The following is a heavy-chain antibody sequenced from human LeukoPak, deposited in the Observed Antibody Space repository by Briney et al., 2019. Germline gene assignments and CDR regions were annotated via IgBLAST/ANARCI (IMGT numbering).Heavy chain of an antibody. CDR2: INHSGSA. CDR3: ARRSSTLDY. V-gene: IGHV4-34*01. J-gene: IGHJ4*02. CDR1: GESFSGYY. Sequence: PSETLSLTCAVCGESFSGYYWSWIRQPPGKGLEWIGEINHSGSANYNPSLKSRVTILVDTSKNQFSLKLSSVTAADTAVYYCARRSSTLDYWGQGTLVTVSS. D-gene: IGHD2-2*01.